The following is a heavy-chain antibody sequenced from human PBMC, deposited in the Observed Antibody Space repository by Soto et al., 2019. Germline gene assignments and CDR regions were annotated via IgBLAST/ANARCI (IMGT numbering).Heavy chain of an antibody. D-gene: IGHD3-9*01. CDR1: GFTFSSYA. V-gene: IGHV3-23*01. J-gene: IGHJ4*02. CDR3: AKTPLSVDILPGYSSLLILENDY. CDR2: ISGSGGST. Sequence: PGGSLRLSCAASGFTFSSYAMSWVRQAPGKGLEWVSAISGSGGSTYYADSVKGRFTISRDNSKNTLYLQINSLKAEDTTVYYCAKTPLSVDILPGYSSLLILENDYWGQGTLVTLAS.